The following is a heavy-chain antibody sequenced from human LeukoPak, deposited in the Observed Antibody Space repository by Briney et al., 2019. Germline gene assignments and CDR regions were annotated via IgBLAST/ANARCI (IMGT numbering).Heavy chain of an antibody. V-gene: IGHV6-1*01. Sequence: SPTLSLTCAISGDSVSSNSDAWNWIRQYPSRGLEWLGSTYYRSKWYNDYAVSVESRITNNPDISKTQFSLQLNSVTPEDTAVYYCARDVRRVVGAWGQGTLVTVSS. J-gene: IGHJ5*02. D-gene: IGHD2-15*01. CDR1: GDSVSSNSDA. CDR3: ARDVRRVVGA. CDR2: TYYRSKWYN.